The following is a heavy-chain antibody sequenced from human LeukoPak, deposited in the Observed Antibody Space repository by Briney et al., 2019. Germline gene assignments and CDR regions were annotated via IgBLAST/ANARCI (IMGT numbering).Heavy chain of an antibody. Sequence: ASVKVSCKASGYTFTGYYMHWVRQAPGQGLEWMGWINPKSGGTDFAQKFQGRVTMTRDTSISTAYMELSRLRFDDTAVYYCAREEVDYGATFAHWGQGTLVTVSS. J-gene: IGHJ4*02. V-gene: IGHV1-2*02. CDR1: GYTFTGYY. CDR2: INPKSGGT. CDR3: AREEVDYGATFAH. D-gene: IGHD4-17*01.